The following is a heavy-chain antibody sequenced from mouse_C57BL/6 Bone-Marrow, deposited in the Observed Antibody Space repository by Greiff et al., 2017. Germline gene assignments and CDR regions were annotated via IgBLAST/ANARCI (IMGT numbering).Heavy chain of an antibody. D-gene: IGHD1-1*01. Sequence: EVQLQQSGAELVKPGASVKLSCTASGFTFTDYYIHWVKQRPEQGLEWIGRIDPEDGDTKYDPKFQDKATITADTSSNTAYLQLSSLTSEDSAVCCCTRSQINYGTNYWGQGTTLTVSS. CDR2: IDPEDGDT. J-gene: IGHJ2*01. V-gene: IGHV14-2*01. CDR3: TRSQINYGTNY. CDR1: GFTFTDYY.